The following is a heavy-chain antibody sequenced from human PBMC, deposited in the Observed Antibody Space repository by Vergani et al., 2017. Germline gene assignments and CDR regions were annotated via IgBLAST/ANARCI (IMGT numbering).Heavy chain of an antibody. D-gene: IGHD3-3*01. J-gene: IGHJ6*03. CDR3: ARGYYDFWSGLRSNYYYYMDV. CDR1: GYTFTSYY. CDR2: INPSGGST. Sequence: QVQLVQSGAEVKKPGASVKVSCKASGYTFTSYYMHWVRQAPGQGLEWMGIINPSGGSTSYAQKFQGRVTMTRDTSTSTVYMELSSLRSEDTAVYYCARGYYDFWSGLRSNYYYYMDVWGKGTTVTVSS. V-gene: IGHV1-46*01.